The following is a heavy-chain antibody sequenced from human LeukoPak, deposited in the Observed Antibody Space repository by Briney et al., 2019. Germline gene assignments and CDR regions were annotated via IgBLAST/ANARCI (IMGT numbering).Heavy chain of an antibody. Sequence: GGSLRLSCAASGFTFSSYWMSWVRQAPGKGLEWVANINQDGSEKYYVDSVKGRFTTSRDNAKNSLYLQMNSPRAEDTAVYYCAARESSGWPIFDSWGQGSLVTVSS. V-gene: IGHV3-7*01. J-gene: IGHJ4*02. CDR3: AARESSGWPIFDS. CDR2: INQDGSEK. CDR1: GFTFSSYW. D-gene: IGHD6-19*01.